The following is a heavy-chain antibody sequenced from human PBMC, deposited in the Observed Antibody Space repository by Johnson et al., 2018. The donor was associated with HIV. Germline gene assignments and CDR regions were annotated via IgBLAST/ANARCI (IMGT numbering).Heavy chain of an antibody. J-gene: IGHJ3*02. Sequence: VQLVESGGGVVQPGGSLRLSCPASGFTFSSYYMSWVRQAPGKGLEWVSVLFSGGNTYYADSVKGRFTISRDNSKNTLYLQMNSLRAEDTAVYYCARACRDGYTWDAFDIWGQGTKVTVSS. D-gene: IGHD5-24*01. CDR1: GFTFSSYY. V-gene: IGHV3-66*01. CDR2: LFSGGNT. CDR3: ARACRDGYTWDAFDI.